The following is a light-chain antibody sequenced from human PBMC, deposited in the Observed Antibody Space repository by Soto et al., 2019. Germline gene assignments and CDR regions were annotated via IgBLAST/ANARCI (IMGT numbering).Light chain of an antibody. V-gene: IGLV2-8*01. Sequence: QSVLTQPPSASGSPGQSVTISCTGASSDVGGNDYVSWYQHHPGKVPKLMIFEVNKRPSGVPHRFSGSKSGNTASLTVSGLQAEDEADYYCCSYGFAGSDYLVFGGGTTLTVL. J-gene: IGLJ3*02. CDR3: CSYGFAGSDYLV. CDR1: SSDVGGNDY. CDR2: EVN.